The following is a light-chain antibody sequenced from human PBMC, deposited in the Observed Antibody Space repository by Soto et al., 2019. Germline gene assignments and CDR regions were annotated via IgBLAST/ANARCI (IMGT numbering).Light chain of an antibody. Sequence: DIVMTQSPLSLPVTPGAPASISCRSSQSLLHSNGYNYLDWYLQKPGQSPQLLIYLGSNRASGVPDRVSGSGSGTDFTLKINRVEAEDVGVYYCMQALQTSITFGQGTRLEIK. CDR2: LGS. J-gene: IGKJ5*01. V-gene: IGKV2-28*01. CDR3: MQALQTSIT. CDR1: QSLLHSNGYNY.